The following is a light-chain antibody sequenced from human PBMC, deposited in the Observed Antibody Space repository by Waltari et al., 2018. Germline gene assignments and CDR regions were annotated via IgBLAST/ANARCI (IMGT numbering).Light chain of an antibody. V-gene: IGLV2-14*03. J-gene: IGLJ1*01. CDR3: LSYTSASTSYV. CDR1: SSDVGGSNY. CDR2: DVN. Sequence: QSALTQPASVSGSPGQSITISCTGTSSDVGGSNYVSWYQQHPDKVPRLVIFDVNKRPSGVSNRFSGSKSGNTASLTISGFQAEDEADYYCLSYTSASTSYVFGTGTKVTVL.